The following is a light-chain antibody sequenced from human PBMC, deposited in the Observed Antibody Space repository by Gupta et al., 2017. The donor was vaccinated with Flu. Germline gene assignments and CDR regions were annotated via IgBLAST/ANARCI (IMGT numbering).Light chain of an antibody. V-gene: IGKV1-39*01. CDR2: AAS. J-gene: IGKJ4*01. Sequence: DIQMTQSPSSLSASVGDRVTITCRASQSISSYLNWYQQKPGKAPKLLISAASSLQSGVPSRFSGSGSGTDFTLTISRLQPEDFATYYCQQSDSNPLTFGGGTKVEIK. CDR1: QSISSY. CDR3: QQSDSNPLT.